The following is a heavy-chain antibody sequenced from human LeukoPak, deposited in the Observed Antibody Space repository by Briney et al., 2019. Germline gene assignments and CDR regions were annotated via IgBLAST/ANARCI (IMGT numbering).Heavy chain of an antibody. CDR3: APRRVYYDFWSGYLY. Sequence: SETLSLTCAVYGGSFSGYYWSWIRQPPGKGLEWIGEINHSGSINYNPSLKSRVTISVDTSKNQFSLKLSSVTAADTAVYYCAPRRVYYDFWSGYLYWGQGTLVTVSS. D-gene: IGHD3-3*01. J-gene: IGHJ4*02. V-gene: IGHV4-34*01. CDR1: GGSFSGYY. CDR2: INHSGSI.